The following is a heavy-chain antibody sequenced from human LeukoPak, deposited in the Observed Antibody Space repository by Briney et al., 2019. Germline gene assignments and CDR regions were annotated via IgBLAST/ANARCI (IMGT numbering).Heavy chain of an antibody. V-gene: IGHV3-23*01. CDR2: ISGSGGST. CDR3: AKMGGYCSSTSCYTGGAFDI. J-gene: IGHJ3*02. D-gene: IGHD2-2*02. CDR1: RFTFSSYA. Sequence: GGSLRLSCAASRFTFSSYAMSWVRQAPGKGLEWVSAISGSGGSTYYADSVKGRFTISRDNSKNTLYLQMNSLRAEDTAVYYCAKMGGYCSSTSCYTGGAFDIRGQGTMVTVSS.